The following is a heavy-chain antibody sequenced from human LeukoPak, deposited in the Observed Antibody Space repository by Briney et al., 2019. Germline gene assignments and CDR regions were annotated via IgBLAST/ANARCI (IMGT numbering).Heavy chain of an antibody. CDR2: IDPSDSYT. CDR1: GYSFTSYW. Sequence: GESLRISCKGSGYSFTSYWISWVRQMPGKGLEWMGRIDPSDSYTNYSPSFQGLVTISADKSISTAYLQWSSLKASDTAMYYCARTHCSSTSCYEGDNWFDPWGQGTLVTVSS. CDR3: ARTHCSSTSCYEGDNWFDP. J-gene: IGHJ5*02. D-gene: IGHD2-2*01. V-gene: IGHV5-10-1*01.